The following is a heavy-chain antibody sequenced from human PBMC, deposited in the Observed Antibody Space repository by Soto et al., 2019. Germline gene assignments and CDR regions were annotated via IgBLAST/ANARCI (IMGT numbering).Heavy chain of an antibody. V-gene: IGHV3-9*01. J-gene: IGHJ6*02. CDR3: TKSRGSYFTYYVMDV. CDR1: GFTFDDYA. CDR2: IDWNSGSI. Sequence: EVQLVESGGGLVQPGRSLRLSCAASGFTFDDYAMHWVRQTPGKGLEWVSAIDWNSGSIAYADSVQGRFTISRDNAENSLYLQMNSLRPEDTALYFCTKSRGSYFTYYVMDVWGQGTTVTVSS. D-gene: IGHD1-26*01.